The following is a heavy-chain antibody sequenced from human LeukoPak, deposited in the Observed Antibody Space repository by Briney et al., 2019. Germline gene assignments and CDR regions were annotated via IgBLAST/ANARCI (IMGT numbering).Heavy chain of an antibody. D-gene: IGHD7-27*01. CDR1: GFTFSSYT. Sequence: GGSLRLSCAASGFTFSSYTMSWVRQAPGKGLEWVSTIAISDGNTYYADSVKGRFTVSRDNSKNTLFLQMNSLRAEDTAVYYCAKDGGLWVSAHWGDSWGRGTLVTVSS. V-gene: IGHV3-23*01. CDR2: IAISDGNT. J-gene: IGHJ4*02. CDR3: AKDGGLWVSAHWGDS.